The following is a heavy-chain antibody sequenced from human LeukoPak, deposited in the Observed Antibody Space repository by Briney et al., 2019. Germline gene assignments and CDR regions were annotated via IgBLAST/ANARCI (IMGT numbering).Heavy chain of an antibody. Sequence: PSETLSLTCTVSGGSISSYYWSWIRQPPGKGLEWIGYIYYSGSTNYNPSLKSRVTISVDTSKNQFSLKLSSVTAADTAVYYCARDLYGSGSYYNFFGYWGQGTLVTVSS. J-gene: IGHJ4*02. CDR2: IYYSGST. CDR1: GGSISSYY. D-gene: IGHD3-10*01. CDR3: ARDLYGSGSYYNFFGY. V-gene: IGHV4-59*12.